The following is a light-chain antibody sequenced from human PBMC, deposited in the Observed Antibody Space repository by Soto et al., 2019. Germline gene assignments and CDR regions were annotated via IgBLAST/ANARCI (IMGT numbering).Light chain of an antibody. Sequence: DVVMTQSPLSLPVTLGQPASISCRSNQSLVQSEGSAYFSWFQQRPGRSPRRLIYKVANRDAGVPARFSGSRSGTDFALIISRVEAEDVGVYYCMQGTDWPITFGQGTRLEIK. CDR3: MQGTDWPIT. V-gene: IGKV2-30*02. J-gene: IGKJ5*01. CDR2: KVA. CDR1: QSLVQSEGSAY.